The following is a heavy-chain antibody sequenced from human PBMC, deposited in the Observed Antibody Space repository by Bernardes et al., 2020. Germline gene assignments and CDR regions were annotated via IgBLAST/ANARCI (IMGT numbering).Heavy chain of an antibody. D-gene: IGHD2-15*01. V-gene: IGHV4-34*01. CDR3: ARGKGGFGGYVSYYGLDV. J-gene: IGHJ6*04. CDR2: INHSVTT. Sequence: SETLSLTCAVYGGSFSGNYWNWLRQPSGKGLEWIGEINHSVTTNYNPSLKGRFTLSVDTSKNQFSLNLTSVTAADAGVYYWARGKGGFGGYVSYYGLDVWGKGTTVTVSS. CDR1: GGSFSGNY.